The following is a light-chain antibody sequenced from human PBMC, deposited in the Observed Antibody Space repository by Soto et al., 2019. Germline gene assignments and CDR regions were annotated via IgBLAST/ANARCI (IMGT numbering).Light chain of an antibody. CDR2: EVS. CDR3: SSYTSGTTPVV. J-gene: IGLJ2*01. V-gene: IGLV2-14*01. Sequence: QAVVTQPASVSGSPGQSITISCTGTSSDIGAYNHVSWYQQHAGKAPKLMIYEVSNRPSGVSNHFSGSKSGNTASLTISGLQTEDEADYYCSSYTSGTTPVVFGGGTKLTVL. CDR1: SSDIGAYNH.